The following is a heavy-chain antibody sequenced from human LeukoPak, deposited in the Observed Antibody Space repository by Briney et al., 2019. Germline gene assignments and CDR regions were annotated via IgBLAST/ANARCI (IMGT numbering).Heavy chain of an antibody. CDR3: VKDYCGGGSCYSY. V-gene: IGHV3-64D*09. D-gene: IGHD2-15*01. J-gene: IGHJ4*02. Sequence: PWGALRLFCSASGFTFSSYAMHWGRPAPGEGLEYVSAISSNGGSTYYADSVKGRFTISRDNSKNTLYLQMSGLRAEDTAVYYCVKDYCGGGSCYSYWGQGTLVTVSS. CDR2: ISSNGGST. CDR1: GFTFSSYA.